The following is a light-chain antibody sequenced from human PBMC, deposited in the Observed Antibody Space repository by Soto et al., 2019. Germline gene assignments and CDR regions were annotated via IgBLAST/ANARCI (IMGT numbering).Light chain of an antibody. CDR3: LMSSSGARV. CDR1: TGAVTSTHY. V-gene: IGLV7-46*01. Sequence: QAVVTQEPSLTVSPGGTVSLTCGSSTGAVTSTHYPYWFQQKPGQAPRTLIYDTSNRHSWTPARFSGSLLGGKAALTLSGAQPEDEADYYCLMSSSGARVFGGGPKLTVL. J-gene: IGLJ3*02. CDR2: DTS.